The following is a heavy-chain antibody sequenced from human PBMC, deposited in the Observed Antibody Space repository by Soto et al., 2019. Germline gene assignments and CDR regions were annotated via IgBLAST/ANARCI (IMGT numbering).Heavy chain of an antibody. CDR1: GDSVSSNSAA. V-gene: IGHV6-1*01. Sequence: SQTLSLTCAISGDSVSSNSAAWNWIRQSPSRGLEWLGRTYYRSKWYNDYAVSVKSRITINPDTSKNQFSLQLNSVTPEDTAVYYCARGGSYSSGYYYYYGMDVWGQGTTVTVSS. D-gene: IGHD1-26*01. CDR3: ARGGSYSSGYYYYYGMDV. J-gene: IGHJ6*02. CDR2: TYYRSKWYN.